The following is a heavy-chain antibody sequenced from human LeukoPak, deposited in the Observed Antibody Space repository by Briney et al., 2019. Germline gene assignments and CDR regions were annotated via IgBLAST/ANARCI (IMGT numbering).Heavy chain of an antibody. CDR3: AREGSGSYNFDY. CDR2: IKQDGSEK. J-gene: IGHJ4*02. D-gene: IGHD3-10*01. Sequence: GGSLRLSCAASGFTFSRHPMNWVRQAPGKGLEWVANIKQDGSEKYYVDSVKGRFTISRDNAKNSLYLQMNSLRAEDTAVYYCAREGSGSYNFDYWGQGTLVTVSS. CDR1: GFTFSRHP. V-gene: IGHV3-7*03.